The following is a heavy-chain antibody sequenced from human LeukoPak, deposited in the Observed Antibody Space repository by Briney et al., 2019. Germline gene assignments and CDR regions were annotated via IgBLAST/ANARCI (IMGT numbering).Heavy chain of an antibody. CDR3: ARTRGYSYGYPAYYHYYYYYMDV. V-gene: IGHV4-34*01. CDR1: GGPFRGYY. J-gene: IGHJ6*03. Sequence: PSETLSLTCAVYGGPFRGYYWSWLRQPPGKGLEWIGEINHSGSNKYNPSLKSRVTISVDTSKNQFSLKLSSVTAADTAVYYCARTRGYSYGYPAYYHYYYYYMDVWGKGTTVTVSS. CDR2: INHSGSN. D-gene: IGHD5-18*01.